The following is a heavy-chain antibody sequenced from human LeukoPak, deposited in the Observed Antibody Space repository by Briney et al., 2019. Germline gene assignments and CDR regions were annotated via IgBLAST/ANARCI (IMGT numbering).Heavy chain of an antibody. Sequence: ASVKVSCKASGYTFTSYDINWVRQATGQGLEWMGWMNPNSGNTGYAQKFQGRVTITRNTSISTAYMELSSLRSEDTAVYYCANMVYHILTGSLNWFDPWGQGTLVTVSS. CDR3: ANMVYHILTGSLNWFDP. J-gene: IGHJ5*02. D-gene: IGHD3-9*01. CDR2: MNPNSGNT. V-gene: IGHV1-8*03. CDR1: GYTFTSYD.